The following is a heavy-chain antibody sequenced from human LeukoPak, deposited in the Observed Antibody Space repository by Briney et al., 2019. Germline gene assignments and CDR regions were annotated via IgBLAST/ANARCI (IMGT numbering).Heavy chain of an antibody. CDR1: GYTFTSSD. D-gene: IGHD3-16*01. J-gene: IGHJ4*02. Sequence: ASVKVSCKASGYTFTSSDINWVRQATGHGLEWMGWMNPNSGNTGYAQKFQGRVTMTTNTSISTAYMALSSLRSEDTAVYYCARGPGGERRLRGFDYWGQGTLVTVSS. CDR3: ARGPGGERRLRGFDY. CDR2: MNPNSGNT. V-gene: IGHV1-8*01.